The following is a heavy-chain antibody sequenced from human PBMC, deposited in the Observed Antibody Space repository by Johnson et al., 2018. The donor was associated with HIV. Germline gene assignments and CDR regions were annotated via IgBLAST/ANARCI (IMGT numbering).Heavy chain of an antibody. Sequence: QVQLVESGGGLVQPGRSLRLSCAVSGFTFRSYGVHWVRQAPGKGLEWVAVISYDGTNKYYADSVQGRFTISRDNSKNTLYLQMNSLRAEDTAVYYCAKEGRYGAFPLWFDIWGQGTMVTVSS. CDR1: GFTFRSYG. J-gene: IGHJ3*02. V-gene: IGHV3-30*18. D-gene: IGHD1-14*01. CDR3: AKEGRYGAFPLWFDI. CDR2: ISYDGTNK.